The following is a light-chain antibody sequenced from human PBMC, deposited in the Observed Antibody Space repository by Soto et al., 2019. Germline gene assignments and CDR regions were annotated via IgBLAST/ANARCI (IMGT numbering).Light chain of an antibody. CDR3: SSYTSSSTLV. CDR1: SSDVGGYNY. Sequence: QSALTQPASVSGXPGQWITISCTGTSSDVGGYNYVSWYQQHPGKAPKLMIYDVSNRPSGVSNRFSGSKSGNTASLTISGLQAEDEADYYCSSYTSSSTLVFGTGTKVTVL. J-gene: IGLJ1*01. CDR2: DVS. V-gene: IGLV2-14*01.